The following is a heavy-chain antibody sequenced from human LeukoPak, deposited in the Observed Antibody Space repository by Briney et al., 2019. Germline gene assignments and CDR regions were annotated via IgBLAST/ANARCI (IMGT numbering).Heavy chain of an antibody. V-gene: IGHV4-39*07. CDR3: ATSAGFWSGYYSY. CDR1: GGSISSSSYY. CDR2: IYYSGST. J-gene: IGHJ4*02. D-gene: IGHD3-3*01. Sequence: SETLPLTCTVSGGSISSSSYYWGWIRQPPGKGLEWIGSIYYSGSTYYNPSLKSRVTISVDTSKNQFSLKLSSVTAADTAVYDCATSAGFWSGYYSYWGQGTLVTVSS.